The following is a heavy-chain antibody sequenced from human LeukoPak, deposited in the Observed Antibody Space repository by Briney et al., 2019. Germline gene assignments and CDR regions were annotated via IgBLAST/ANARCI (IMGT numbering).Heavy chain of an antibody. CDR1: GYTFTSYD. CDR2: MNPNSGNT. CDR3: ATAREAAAGTGNAFDI. Sequence: ASVKVSCKASGYTFTSYDINWVRQATGQGLEWMGWMNPNSGNTGYAQKFQGRVTITRNTSISTAYMELSSLRSEDTAVYYCATAREAAAGTGNAFDIWGQGTMVTVSS. V-gene: IGHV1-8*03. J-gene: IGHJ3*02. D-gene: IGHD6-13*01.